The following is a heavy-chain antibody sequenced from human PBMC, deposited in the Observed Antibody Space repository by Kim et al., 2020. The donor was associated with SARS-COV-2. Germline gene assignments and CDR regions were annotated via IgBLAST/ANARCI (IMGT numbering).Heavy chain of an antibody. V-gene: IGHV4-34*01. CDR2: INHSGST. CDR3: ARGPTRHYYGSGSYSRYYYGMDV. D-gene: IGHD3-10*01. Sequence: SETLSLTCAVYGGSFSGYYWSWIRQPPGKGLEWIGEINHSGSTNYNPSLKSRVTISVDTSKNQFSLKLSSVTAADTAVYYCARGPTRHYYGSGSYSRYYYGMDVWGQGTTVTVSS. CDR1: GGSFSGYY. J-gene: IGHJ6*02.